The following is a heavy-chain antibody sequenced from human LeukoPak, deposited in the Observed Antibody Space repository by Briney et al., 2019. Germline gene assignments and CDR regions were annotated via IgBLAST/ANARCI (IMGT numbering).Heavy chain of an antibody. D-gene: IGHD4-17*01. V-gene: IGHV3-21*01. CDR1: EFTFSSYS. CDR2: ISSSSSYI. CDR3: ARDATTGNWFDP. Sequence: PGGSLRLSCAASEFTFSSYSMNWVRQAPGKGLEWVSSISSSSSYIYYADSVKGRFTISRDNAKNSLYLQMNSLRAEDTAVYYCARDATTGNWFDPWGQGTLVTVSS. J-gene: IGHJ5*02.